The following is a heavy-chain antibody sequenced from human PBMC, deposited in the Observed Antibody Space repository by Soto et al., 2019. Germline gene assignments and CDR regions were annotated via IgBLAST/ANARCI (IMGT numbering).Heavy chain of an antibody. Sequence: ASVKVSCKASGYSFSSYYMHWVRQDPGQGLEWMGIIEPSGGSTRYAQKFQGRVTMTRDTSTSTVYMELSSLRFEDTAVYYCARDSKDYYDSSGYSLFEYWGQGTLVPGSS. J-gene: IGHJ4*02. CDR2: IEPSGGST. CDR1: GYSFSSYY. D-gene: IGHD3-22*01. V-gene: IGHV1-46*01. CDR3: ARDSKDYYDSSGYSLFEY.